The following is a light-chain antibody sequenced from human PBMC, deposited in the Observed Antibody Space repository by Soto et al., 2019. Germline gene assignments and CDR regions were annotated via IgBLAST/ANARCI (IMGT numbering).Light chain of an antibody. J-gene: IGKJ1*01. Sequence: DIVMTQSPDSLAVSLGERATINCKSSQSVLYSSNNKNYLAWYQQKPGQPPKLLIYWASTREFGVPVRFSGSGSGTDFTLTISSLQAEDVAVYYCQQYHSTPKTFGQGTKVEIK. CDR3: QQYHSTPKT. V-gene: IGKV4-1*01. CDR2: WAS. CDR1: QSVLYSSNNKNY.